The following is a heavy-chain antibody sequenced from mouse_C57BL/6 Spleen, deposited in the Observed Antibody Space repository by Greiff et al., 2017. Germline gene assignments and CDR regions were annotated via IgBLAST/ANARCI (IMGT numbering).Heavy chain of an antibody. Sequence: QVQLQQSGAELVRPGTSVKVSCKASGYAFTNYLIEWVKQRPGQGLEWIGVINPGSGGTNYNEKFKGKATLTADKSSSTAYMQLSSLTSEDSAVYFCARFYSNYDYWGQGTTRTVSS. CDR3: ARFYSNYDY. J-gene: IGHJ2*01. D-gene: IGHD2-5*01. V-gene: IGHV1-54*01. CDR1: GYAFTNYL. CDR2: INPGSGGT.